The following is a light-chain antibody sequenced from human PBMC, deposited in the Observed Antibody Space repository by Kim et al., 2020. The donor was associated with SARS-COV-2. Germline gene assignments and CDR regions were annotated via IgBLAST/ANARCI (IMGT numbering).Light chain of an antibody. V-gene: IGKV3-15*01. Sequence: VSPGERATLSCRASQIVSTNLAWYQQKPGQAPSPLIYGASTRATGIPARFSGSGSGTEFTLTISSLQSEDFAVYYCQQYNDWPPTFGGGTKVDIK. CDR3: QQYNDWPPT. CDR1: QIVSTN. CDR2: GAS. J-gene: IGKJ4*01.